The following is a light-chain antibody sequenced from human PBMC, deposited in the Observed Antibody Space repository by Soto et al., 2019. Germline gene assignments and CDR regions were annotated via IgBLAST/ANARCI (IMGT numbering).Light chain of an antibody. Sequence: EIDMTQSPSTLSVSPGDRVTITCQTSQSISNYLAWYQQSPGKAPSLLISDASNWEAGVPSRFSGHGSGTHFTLTISILQPEDIGKYYCHQYDDLTYTFGQGTSLQIK. V-gene: IGKV1-33*01. CDR1: QSISNY. CDR2: DAS. CDR3: HQYDDLTYT. J-gene: IGKJ2*01.